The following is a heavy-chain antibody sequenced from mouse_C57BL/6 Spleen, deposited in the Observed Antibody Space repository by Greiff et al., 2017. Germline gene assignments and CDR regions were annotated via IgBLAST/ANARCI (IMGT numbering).Heavy chain of an antibody. D-gene: IGHD6-1*01. CDR2: IDPETGGT. CDR1: GYTFTDYE. CDR3: TRGLADRAWFAY. Sequence: QVQLKESGAELVRPGASVTLSCKASGYTFTDYEMHWVKQTPVHGLEWIGAIDPETGGTAYNQKFKGKAILTADKSSSTAYMELRSLTSEDSAVYYCTRGLADRAWFAYWGQGTLVTVSA. V-gene: IGHV1-15*01. J-gene: IGHJ3*01.